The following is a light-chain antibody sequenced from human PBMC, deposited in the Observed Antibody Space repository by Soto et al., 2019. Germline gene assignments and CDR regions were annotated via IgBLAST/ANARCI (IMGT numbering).Light chain of an antibody. CDR2: EVT. CDR3: SSYAGSNSFV. J-gene: IGLJ1*01. Sequence: ALTQPPSASGSPGQSVTISCTGTSTDVGAYNYVSWYQQRPGKAPKLMIFEVTKRPSGVPDRFSGSKSGNTASLTVSGVQADDEADYYCSSYAGSNSFVFGTGTKVTVL. V-gene: IGLV2-8*01. CDR1: STDVGAYNY.